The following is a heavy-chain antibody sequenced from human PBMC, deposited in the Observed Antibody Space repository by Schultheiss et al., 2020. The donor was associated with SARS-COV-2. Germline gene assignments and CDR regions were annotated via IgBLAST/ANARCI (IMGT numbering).Heavy chain of an antibody. CDR1: GFTFSSYG. CDR3: ARDFAVVDAYGMDV. J-gene: IGHJ6*02. Sequence: GESLKISCAASGFTFSSYGMHWVRQAPGKGLEWVAVISYDGSNKYYADSVKGRFTISRDNSKNTLYLQMNSLRAEDTAVYYCARDFAVVDAYGMDVWGQGTTVTVSS. CDR2: ISYDGSNK. D-gene: IGHD6-19*01. V-gene: IGHV3-30*03.